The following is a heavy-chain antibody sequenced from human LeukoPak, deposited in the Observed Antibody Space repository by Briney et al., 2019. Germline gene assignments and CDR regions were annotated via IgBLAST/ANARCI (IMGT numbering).Heavy chain of an antibody. CDR1: GFTFSSYA. J-gene: IGHJ4*02. V-gene: IGHV3-23*01. D-gene: IGHD5-24*01. Sequence: GGSLRLSCAASGFTFSSYAMSWVRQAPGKGLEWVSIISDNGDYTYYADSVKGRFTISRDNSKNTLYLQMNSLRAEDTAVYYCAKGTPRDGYNSGYFDCWGQGTLVTVSS. CDR2: ISDNGDYT. CDR3: AKGTPRDGYNSGYFDC.